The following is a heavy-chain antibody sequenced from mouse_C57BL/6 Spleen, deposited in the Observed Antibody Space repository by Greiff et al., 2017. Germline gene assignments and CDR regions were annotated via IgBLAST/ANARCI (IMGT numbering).Heavy chain of an antibody. Sequence: ESGPGLVKPSQSLSLTCSVTGYSITSGYYWNWIRQFPGNKLEWMGYISYDGSNNYNPSLKNRISITRDTSKNQFFLKLNSVTTEDTATYYCARAATTVVEDWYFDVWGTGTTVTVSS. CDR2: ISYDGSN. CDR1: GYSITSGYY. D-gene: IGHD1-1*01. J-gene: IGHJ1*03. V-gene: IGHV3-6*01. CDR3: ARAATTVVEDWYFDV.